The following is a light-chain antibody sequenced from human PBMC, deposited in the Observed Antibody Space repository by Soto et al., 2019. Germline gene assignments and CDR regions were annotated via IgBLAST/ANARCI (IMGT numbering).Light chain of an antibody. V-gene: IGKV3-20*01. CDR1: QSVSSN. Sequence: IVMTQSTATLSGSPGERATLWCRSSQSVSSNLAWYQQKPGQAPRLVIYDASSRATGIPDRFSGSGSGTDFTLTISRLEPEDSAVYYCQQYGSSPPITFGQGTRLEIK. CDR2: DAS. J-gene: IGKJ5*01. CDR3: QQYGSSPPIT.